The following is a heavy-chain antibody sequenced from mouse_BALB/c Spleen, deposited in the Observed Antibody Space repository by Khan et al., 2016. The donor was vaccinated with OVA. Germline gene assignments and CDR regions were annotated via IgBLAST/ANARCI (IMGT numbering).Heavy chain of an antibody. V-gene: IGHV14-4*02. J-gene: IGHJ4*01. CDR2: IDPENVDT. Sequence: VQLQQSGAELVRSGASVKLSCTASGFNIKDYYIHWVKQRSEQSLEWIGWIDPENVDTEYAPKFQGKATMTADTSSKTAYLQLKSLTSEDTAVXYCNAWRLGRDYAMDYWGQGTSVTVSS. CDR3: NAWRLGRDYAMDY. CDR1: GFNIKDYY. D-gene: IGHD4-1*01.